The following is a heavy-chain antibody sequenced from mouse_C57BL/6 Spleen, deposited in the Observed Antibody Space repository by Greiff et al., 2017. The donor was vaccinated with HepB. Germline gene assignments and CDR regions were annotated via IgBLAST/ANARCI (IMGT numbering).Heavy chain of an antibody. J-gene: IGHJ1*03. V-gene: IGHV1-54*01. D-gene: IGHD3-3*01. CDR1: GYSFTNYL. Sequence: QVQLQQSGPELVRPGPSVKISCKASGYSFTNYLIEWVKQSPEQGLEWIGEINPGSGGTTYNQKFKAKATLTADKSSSTAYMQLRSLTSEDSAVYFCARGLYAFPVYFYVWGTGTTVTVSS. CDR2: INPGSGGT. CDR3: ARGLYAFPVYFYV.